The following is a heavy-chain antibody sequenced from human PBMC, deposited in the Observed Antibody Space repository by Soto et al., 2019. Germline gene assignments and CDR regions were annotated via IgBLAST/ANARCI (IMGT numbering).Heavy chain of an antibody. J-gene: IGHJ4*02. CDR2: ISSSSSYI. CDR3: AREVMYYYVSSGYDSPNRRYYFDS. D-gene: IGHD3-22*01. Sequence: SLRLSCAASGFTFSSYSMNWVRQAPGKGLEWVSSISSSSSYIYYADSVKGRFTISSDNAKNSLYLQMNSLRAEDTALYYCAREVMYYYVSSGYDSPNRRYYFDSRGQGTRATV. CDR1: GFTFSSYS. V-gene: IGHV3-21*01.